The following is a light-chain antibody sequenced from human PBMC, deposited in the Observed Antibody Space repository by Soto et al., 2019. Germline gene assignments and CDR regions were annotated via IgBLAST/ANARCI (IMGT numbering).Light chain of an antibody. CDR2: GAS. J-gene: IGKJ1*01. CDR3: QQYGSSPPT. Sequence: IVFTHAPGTLSLSPLYRATLSCRASQSVSRYLTWYQQKPGQGPRVLIYGASSRATGIPDRFSGSGSGTDFTLTINRLEPEDFAVYYCQQYGSSPPTFGQGTKVDIK. V-gene: IGKV3-20*01. CDR1: QSVSRY.